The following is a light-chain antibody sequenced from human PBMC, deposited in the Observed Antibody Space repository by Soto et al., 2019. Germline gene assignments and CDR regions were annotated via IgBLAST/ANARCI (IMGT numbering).Light chain of an antibody. Sequence: EIVMTQSPATLSVSPGEGATLSCRASQRLLSSYLVWYQQRPGQAPRLLIYDASTRAPGIPDRFSGSGSGTDFILTISRVEPEDFAVYYCQQFGRSVTFGGGTKVEI. V-gene: IGKV3-20*01. CDR1: QRLLSSY. CDR3: QQFGRSVT. J-gene: IGKJ4*01. CDR2: DAS.